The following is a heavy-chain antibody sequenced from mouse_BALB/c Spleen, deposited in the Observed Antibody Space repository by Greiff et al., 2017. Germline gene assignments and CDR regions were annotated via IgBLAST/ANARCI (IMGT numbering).Heavy chain of an antibody. D-gene: IGHD1-1*02. J-gene: IGHJ4*01. CDR2: IDPENGNT. V-gene: IGHV14-1*02. CDR1: GFNIKDYY. CDR3: ARGLWDYAMDY. Sequence: VQLKQSGAELVRPGALVKLSCKASGFNIKDYYMHWVKQRPEQGLEWIGWIDPENGNTIYDPKFQGKASITADTSSNTAYLQLSSLTSEDTAVYYCARGLWDYAMDYWGQGTSVTVSS.